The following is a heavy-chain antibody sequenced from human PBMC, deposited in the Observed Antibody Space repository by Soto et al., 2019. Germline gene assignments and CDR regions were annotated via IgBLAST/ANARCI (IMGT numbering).Heavy chain of an antibody. CDR1: GGSISSSRYY. Sequence: SETLSLTCTVPGGSISSSRYYWGWIRQPPGKGLEWIGSIYYSGSTYYNASLKSRVTISVDTSKNQFSLKLSSVTAADTAVYYCARHGPQPKHFDYWGQGTLVTVSS. CDR3: ARHGPQPKHFDY. J-gene: IGHJ4*02. V-gene: IGHV4-39*01. CDR2: IYYSGST.